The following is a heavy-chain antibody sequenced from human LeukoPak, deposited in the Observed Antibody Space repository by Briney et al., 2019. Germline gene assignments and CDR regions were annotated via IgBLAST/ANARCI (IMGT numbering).Heavy chain of an antibody. J-gene: IGHJ3*02. D-gene: IGHD2-15*01. Sequence: PSETLSLTCTVSGGSISSCYWSWIRQPAGKGLEWIGRIYTSGITNYNPSLKSRVTMSVDTSKNQFSLKLSSVTAADTAVYYCARDKRYCSGGSCYPPTIGAFDIWGQGTMVTVSS. CDR2: IYTSGIT. CDR3: ARDKRYCSGGSCYPPTIGAFDI. CDR1: GGSISSCY. V-gene: IGHV4-4*07.